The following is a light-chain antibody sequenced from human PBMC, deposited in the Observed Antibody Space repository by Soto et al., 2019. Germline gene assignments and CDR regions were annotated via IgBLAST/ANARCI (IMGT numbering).Light chain of an antibody. CDR3: QQYGSYPIT. CDR1: QRVSSSY. J-gene: IGKJ4*01. CDR2: GAS. V-gene: IGKV3-20*01. Sequence: EIVLTQSPGTLSLSPGERATLSCRASQRVSSSYLAWYQQKPGQAPRLLIYGASSRATGIPDRFSGSGSGTDFTLTISRLEPEDFAVYYCQQYGSYPITFGGGTKVEIK.